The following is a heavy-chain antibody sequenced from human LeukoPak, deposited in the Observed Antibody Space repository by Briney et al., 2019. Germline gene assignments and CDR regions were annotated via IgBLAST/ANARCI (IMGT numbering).Heavy chain of an antibody. CDR2: ISYDGSNK. CDR3: ARDNYDSSGYLYFDY. CDR1: GFTFSSYA. D-gene: IGHD3-22*01. J-gene: IGHJ4*02. V-gene: IGHV3-30-3*01. Sequence: GGSLRLSCAASGFTFSSYAMHWVRQAPGKGLEWVAVISYDGSNKYYADSVKGRFTISRDNSKNTLYLQMNSLRAEDTAVYYCARDNYDSSGYLYFDYWGQGTLVTVSS.